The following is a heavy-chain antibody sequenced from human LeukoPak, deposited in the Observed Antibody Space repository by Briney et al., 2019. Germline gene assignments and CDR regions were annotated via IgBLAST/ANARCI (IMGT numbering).Heavy chain of an antibody. CDR2: IRSKAYGGTT. CDR3: TRDSGGATIFDY. J-gene: IGHJ4*02. Sequence: GRSLRLSCAASGFTFSRYAMHWVRQAPGKGLEWVGFIRSKAYGGTTEYAASVKGRFTISRDDSKSIAYLQMNSLKTEDTAVYYCTRDSGGATIFDYWGQGTLVTVSS. V-gene: IGHV3-49*04. CDR1: GFTFSRYA. D-gene: IGHD1-26*01.